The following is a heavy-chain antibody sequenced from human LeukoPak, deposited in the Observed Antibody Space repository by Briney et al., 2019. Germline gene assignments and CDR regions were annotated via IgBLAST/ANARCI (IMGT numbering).Heavy chain of an antibody. Sequence: SETLSLTCTVSGGSISSYYWSWIRQPPGKGLEWIGYIYYSGSTNYNPSLKSRVTISVDTSKNQFSLKLSSVTAADTAVYYCATVTSHYYFYYWGQGTLVTVSS. CDR2: IYYSGST. CDR3: ATVTSHYYFYY. D-gene: IGHD4-17*01. CDR1: GGSISSYY. V-gene: IGHV4-59*01. J-gene: IGHJ4*02.